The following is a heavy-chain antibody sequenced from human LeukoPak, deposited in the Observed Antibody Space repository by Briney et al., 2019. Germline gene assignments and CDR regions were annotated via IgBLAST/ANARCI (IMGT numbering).Heavy chain of an antibody. V-gene: IGHV3-49*04. Sequence: SLTLSSTPSGSTFGAYSMGWDRPLPGRGRDWVGFIRSKAYGGTTEYAASVKGRFTISRDDSKSIAYLQMNSLKTEDTAVYYCTREVWGVDYWGQGTLVTVSS. CDR3: TREVWGVDY. J-gene: IGHJ4*02. CDR2: IRSKAYGGTT. D-gene: IGHD3-10*01. CDR1: GSTFGAYS.